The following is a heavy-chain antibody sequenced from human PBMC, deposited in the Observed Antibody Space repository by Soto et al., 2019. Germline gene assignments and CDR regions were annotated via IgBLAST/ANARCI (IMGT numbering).Heavy chain of an antibody. CDR3: AREWSPPLAVFDY. D-gene: IGHD3-3*01. V-gene: IGHV3-13*01. CDR2: IGTAGDT. J-gene: IGHJ4*02. Sequence: EVQLVESGGGLVQPGGSLKLSCAASGFTFSSYDMHWVRQATGKGLEWVSAIGTAGDTYYPGSVKGRFTISRENAKNSVSLQMNSLKAEDTAVYYCAREWSPPLAVFDYWGEGTLVTVSS. CDR1: GFTFSSYD.